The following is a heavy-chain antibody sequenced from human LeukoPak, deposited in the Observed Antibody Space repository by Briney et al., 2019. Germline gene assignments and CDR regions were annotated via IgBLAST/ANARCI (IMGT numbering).Heavy chain of an antibody. J-gene: IGHJ3*02. Sequence: QTGRSLRLSCAASGFTFRDYWMSWVRQSPGKGLEWVANIKEDGSQKYDVDSVRGRFTISRDNAKNSLFLQMDSLRAEDTAVYYCAKDSRFCTGYDCRGDAFDSWGQGTMVTVTS. CDR1: GFTFRDYW. CDR3: AKDSRFCTGYDCRGDAFDS. D-gene: IGHD2-8*02. CDR2: IKEDGSQK. V-gene: IGHV3-7*01.